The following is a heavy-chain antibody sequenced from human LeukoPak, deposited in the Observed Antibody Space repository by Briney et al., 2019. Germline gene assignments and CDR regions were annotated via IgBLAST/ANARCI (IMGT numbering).Heavy chain of an antibody. D-gene: IGHD1-26*01. CDR3: ARDVIVGATLEYGQFDY. Sequence: ASVKVSCKASGGTFSSYAISWVRQAPGQGLEWMGGIIPIFGTANYAQKFQSRVTITADESTSTAYMELSSLRSEDTAVYYCARDVIVGATLEYGQFDYWGQGTLVTVSS. J-gene: IGHJ4*02. V-gene: IGHV1-69*13. CDR2: IIPIFGTA. CDR1: GGTFSSYA.